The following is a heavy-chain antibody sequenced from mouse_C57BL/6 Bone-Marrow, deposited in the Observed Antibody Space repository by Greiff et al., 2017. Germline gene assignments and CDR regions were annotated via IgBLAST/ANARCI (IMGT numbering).Heavy chain of an antibody. CDR1: GFTFSDYY. Sequence: DVHLVESEGGLVQPGSSMKLSCTASGFTFSDYYMAWVRQVPEKGLEWVANINYDGSSTYYLDSLKSRFIISRDNAKNILYLQMSSLKSEDTATYYCARDYYGIYFDVWGTGTTVTVSS. D-gene: IGHD1-1*01. CDR2: INYDGSST. V-gene: IGHV5-16*01. J-gene: IGHJ1*03. CDR3: ARDYYGIYFDV.